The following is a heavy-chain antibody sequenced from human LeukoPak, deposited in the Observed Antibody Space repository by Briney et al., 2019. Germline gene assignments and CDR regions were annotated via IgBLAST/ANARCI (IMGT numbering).Heavy chain of an antibody. CDR3: ARRMISEASIDKGNWLDP. CDR1: GGSIRSYY. V-gene: IGHV4-59*08. J-gene: IGHJ5*02. D-gene: IGHD3-22*01. CDR2: ISDSGNT. Sequence: SETLSLTCTVSGGSIRSYYWSWIRQPPGKGLEWIGYISDSGNTHHNPSLTSRVTISVDTSKNQFSLKLSSVTAADTAVYYCARRMISEASIDKGNWLDPWGQGTLVTVSS.